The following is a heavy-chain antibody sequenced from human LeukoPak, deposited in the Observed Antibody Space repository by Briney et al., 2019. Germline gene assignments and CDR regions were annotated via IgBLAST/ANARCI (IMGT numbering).Heavy chain of an antibody. CDR3: ARGGGQWLVRGFYNWFDP. J-gene: IGHJ5*02. Sequence: SETLSLTCAVYGGSSSGYYWSWIRQPPGKGLEWIGEINHSGSTNYNPSLKSRVTISVDTSKNQFSLKLSSVTAADTAVYYCARGGGQWLVRGFYNWFDPWGQGTLVTVSS. CDR2: INHSGST. V-gene: IGHV4-34*01. CDR1: GGSSSGYY. D-gene: IGHD6-19*01.